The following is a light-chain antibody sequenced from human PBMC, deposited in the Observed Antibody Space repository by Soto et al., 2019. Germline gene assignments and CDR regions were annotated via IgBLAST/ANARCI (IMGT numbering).Light chain of an antibody. CDR3: QQYGSSLWT. V-gene: IGKV3-20*01. CDR1: QSVSTPY. J-gene: IGKJ1*01. CDR2: STS. Sequence: ENVLTQSPGTLSLSPGERATLSCRASQSVSTPYLAWYQQKPGQAPRLLIYSTSTRASGIPDRFSGSGSGTDFTLTISRLEPEDFEVYYCQQYGSSLWTFGQGTKVEIK.